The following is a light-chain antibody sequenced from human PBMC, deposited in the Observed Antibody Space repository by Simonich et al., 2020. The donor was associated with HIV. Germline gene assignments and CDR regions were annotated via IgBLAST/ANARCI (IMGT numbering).Light chain of an antibody. J-gene: IGKJ3*01. CDR2: DAS. V-gene: IGKV3-11*01. CDR1: ESVSRY. Sequence: EIVLTQSPATLSSSPGERATLSCRASESVSRYLAWYQQKPGLAPRLLIYDASSRATGIPDRFSGSGSGTDVTLTISSLEPEDFAVYYCQQRFNWPDTFGPGTKVDIK. CDR3: QQRFNWPDT.